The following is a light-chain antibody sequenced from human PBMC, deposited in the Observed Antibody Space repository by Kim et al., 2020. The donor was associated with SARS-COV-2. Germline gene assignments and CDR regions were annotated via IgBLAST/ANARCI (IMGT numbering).Light chain of an antibody. Sequence: ASVKLTCTLSSGHSSYAIAWHQQHPEKGPRYLMKVNSDGSHRKGDGIPDRFSGSSSGAERYLTISSLQSEDEADYYCQTWDTGSWVFGGGTQLT. V-gene: IGLV4-69*01. J-gene: IGLJ3*02. CDR1: SGHSSYA. CDR2: VNSDGSH. CDR3: QTWDTGSWV.